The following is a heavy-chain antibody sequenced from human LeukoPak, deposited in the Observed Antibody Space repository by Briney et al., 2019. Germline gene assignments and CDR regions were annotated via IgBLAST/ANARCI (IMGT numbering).Heavy chain of an antibody. D-gene: IGHD2-8*01. CDR3: ARELITTSTRNFDY. CDR1: GYTFTGYY. J-gene: IGHJ4*02. Sequence: ASVKVFCKASGYTFTGYYMLWVRQAPGQGLEWMGWINPNSGGTNYAQKFQGRVTMTRDTSISTAYMELSRLRSDDTAVYYCARELITTSTRNFDYWGQGTLVTVSA. CDR2: INPNSGGT. V-gene: IGHV1-2*02.